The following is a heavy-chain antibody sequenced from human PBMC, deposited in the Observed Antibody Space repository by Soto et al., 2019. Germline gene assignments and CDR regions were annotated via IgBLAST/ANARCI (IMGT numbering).Heavy chain of an antibody. J-gene: IGHJ6*02. CDR2: VSGYNGDT. CDR1: GYTFSRYG. Sequence: QGQLVQSGPEVKKPGASVKVSCKASGYTFSRYGISWVRQAPGQGLEWMGWVSGYNGDTKYAQKVQGRVTMTIDTSTYTAYMELRSLTSDDTAIYYCAKNGQPAYYYYGMYVWGQVNTVTVSS. CDR3: AKNGQPAYYYYGMYV. D-gene: IGHD2-8*01. V-gene: IGHV1-18*01.